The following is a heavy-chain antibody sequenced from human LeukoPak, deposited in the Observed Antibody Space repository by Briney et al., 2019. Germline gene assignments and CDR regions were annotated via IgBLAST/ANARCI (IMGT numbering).Heavy chain of an antibody. Sequence: SETLSLTCTVSGGSISSGSYYWSWIRQPAGKGLEWIGRIYTSGSTNYNPSLKSRVTISVDTSKNQFSLKLSSVTAADTAVYYCARRGSGWYYFDYWGQGTLVTVSS. D-gene: IGHD6-19*01. CDR1: GGSISSGSYY. J-gene: IGHJ4*02. V-gene: IGHV4-61*02. CDR2: IYTSGST. CDR3: ARRGSGWYYFDY.